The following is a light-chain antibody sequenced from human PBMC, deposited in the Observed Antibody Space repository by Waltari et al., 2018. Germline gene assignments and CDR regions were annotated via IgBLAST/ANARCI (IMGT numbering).Light chain of an antibody. Sequence: DIQMTQSPSTLSASVGDSVTITCRASQRISKWLAWYQQKPGKAPKLLVYKASNLESGVPSRFSGSGSGTEFSLTISSLQPDDFATYYCQQYSSYSRTFGQGTKVEIK. J-gene: IGKJ1*01. V-gene: IGKV1-5*03. CDR3: QQYSSYSRT. CDR2: KAS. CDR1: QRISKW.